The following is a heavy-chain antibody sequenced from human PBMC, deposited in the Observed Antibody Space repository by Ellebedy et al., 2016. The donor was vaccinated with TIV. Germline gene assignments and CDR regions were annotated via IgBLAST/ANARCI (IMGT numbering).Heavy chain of an antibody. CDR1: GFTFSNHW. J-gene: IGHJ6*02. V-gene: IGHV3-7*01. CDR2: MNPDGSEK. Sequence: GESLKISXAGSGFTFSNHWMTWVRQVPGKGLEWVAHMNPDGSEKDYLDSVRGRFSISRDNAKSSVYLQMNSLRVEDTAVYYCGRGHYGLDVWGQGTTVTVSS. CDR3: GRGHYGLDV.